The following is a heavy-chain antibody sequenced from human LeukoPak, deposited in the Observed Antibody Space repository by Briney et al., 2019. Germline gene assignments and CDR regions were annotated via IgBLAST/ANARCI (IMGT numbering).Heavy chain of an antibody. V-gene: IGHV1-18*01. CDR3: ARTCSSSSCYMVH. D-gene: IGHD2-2*02. Sequence: ASVKVSCKASGYTFANSGITWVRQAPGQGLEWMGWISVYNGNTSYAQNLQGRVTLTTDTSTSTAYMELRSLRSDDTALYYCARTCSSSSCYMVHWGQGTLVTVSS. CDR2: ISVYNGNT. CDR1: GYTFANSG. J-gene: IGHJ4*02.